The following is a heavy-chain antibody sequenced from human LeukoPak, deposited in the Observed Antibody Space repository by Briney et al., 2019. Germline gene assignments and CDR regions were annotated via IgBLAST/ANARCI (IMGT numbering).Heavy chain of an antibody. CDR1: GYTFTSYA. V-gene: IGHV7-4-1*02. CDR3: ASHNQDSSSWYRRAFDI. Sequence: ASVKVSCKASGYTFTSYAMNWVRQALGQGLEWMGWINTNTGNPTYAQGFTGRFVFSLDTSVSTAYLQISSLKAEDTAVYYCASHNQDSSSWYRRAFDIWGQGTMVTVSS. J-gene: IGHJ3*02. CDR2: INTNTGNP. D-gene: IGHD6-13*01.